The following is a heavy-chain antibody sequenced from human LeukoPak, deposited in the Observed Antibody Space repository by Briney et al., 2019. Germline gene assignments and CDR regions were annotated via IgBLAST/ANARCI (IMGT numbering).Heavy chain of an antibody. CDR1: GFTFGNYG. D-gene: IGHD4-17*01. CDR2: ISYDGINE. J-gene: IGHJ1*01. CDR3: ATGRVDYGDYGVVKH. V-gene: IGHV3-30*03. Sequence: GRSLRLSCEVSGFTFGNYGMNWVRQAPGKGLEWVAVISYDGINEYYVDSVKGRFTISRDNSKNSLYLQMESLTIEDTAVYYCATGRVDYGDYGVVKHWGQGTLVTVSS.